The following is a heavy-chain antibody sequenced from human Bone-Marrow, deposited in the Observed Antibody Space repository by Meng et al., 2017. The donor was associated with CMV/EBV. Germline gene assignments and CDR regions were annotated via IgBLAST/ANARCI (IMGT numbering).Heavy chain of an antibody. CDR2: INPSGDRT. CDR1: GYTFTSHY. D-gene: IGHD3-3*01. V-gene: IGHV1-46*01. J-gene: IGHJ4*02. Sequence: ASVKVSCKASGYTFTSHYIHWVRQAPGQGLEWMGIINPSGDRTRDAQKFQGRVTMTTDTSTSTAYMELRSLRSDDTAVYYCARTQPGPYYYDFWSGCLDYWGQGTLVTVSS. CDR3: ARTQPGPYYYDFWSGCLDY.